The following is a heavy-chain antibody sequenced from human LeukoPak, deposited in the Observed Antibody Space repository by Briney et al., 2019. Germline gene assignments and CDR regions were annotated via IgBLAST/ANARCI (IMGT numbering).Heavy chain of an antibody. V-gene: IGHV3-53*01. CDR2: IYSDGST. D-gene: IGHD1-26*01. CDR1: RCIVSDYF. CDR3: ARERGRGRDSPWFDY. J-gene: IGHJ4*02. Sequence: PGWALRHSRAASRCIVSDYFMSWVRQAPAKGLEGVSVIYSDGSTYYADSVKGRFTISRDNSKNTLDLQMTGLRAEDTAVYYCARERGRGRDSPWFDYWGQGTLVTVSS.